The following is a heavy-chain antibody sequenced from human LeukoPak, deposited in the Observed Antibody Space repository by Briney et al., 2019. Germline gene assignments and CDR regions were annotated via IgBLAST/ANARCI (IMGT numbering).Heavy chain of an antibody. CDR3: ARVPLDIILLYYMDV. D-gene: IGHD3-9*01. CDR2: ISSNSEYI. V-gene: IGHV3-21*01. Sequence: GGSLRLSCVASGFTFRSYCCNWVRQPPGGGLEWVASISSNSEYILHSDSLKGRFTVSRDNASDSLYLAMDSLRAEDTAIYYCARVPLDIILLYYMDVWGKGTAVTVSS. J-gene: IGHJ6*03. CDR1: GFTFRSYC.